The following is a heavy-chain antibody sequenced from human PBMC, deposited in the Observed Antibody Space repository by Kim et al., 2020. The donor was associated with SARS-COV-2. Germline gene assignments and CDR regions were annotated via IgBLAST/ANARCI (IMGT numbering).Heavy chain of an antibody. CDR2: IKSKTDGGTT. V-gene: IGHV3-15*01. Sequence: GGSLRLSCAASGFTFSNAWMSWVRQAPGKGLEWVGRIKSKTDGGTTDYAAPVKGRFTISRDDSKNTLYLQMNSLKTEDTAVYYCTTHRDIVVVLAANRDAFDIWGQGTMVTVSS. J-gene: IGHJ3*02. CDR3: TTHRDIVVVLAANRDAFDI. D-gene: IGHD2-15*01. CDR1: GFTFSNAW.